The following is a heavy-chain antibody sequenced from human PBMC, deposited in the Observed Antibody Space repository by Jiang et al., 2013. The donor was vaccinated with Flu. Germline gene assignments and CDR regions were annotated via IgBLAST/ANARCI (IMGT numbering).Heavy chain of an antibody. D-gene: IGHD2/OR15-2a*01. CDR3: AGLWVRENKDV. CDR2: SDGSST. J-gene: IGHJ6*02. V-gene: IGHV3-74*01. Sequence: SDGSSTSYADSVKGRFTISRDNAKNTLYLQMNSLRAEDTAVYYCAGLWVRENKDVWGQGTTVTVSS.